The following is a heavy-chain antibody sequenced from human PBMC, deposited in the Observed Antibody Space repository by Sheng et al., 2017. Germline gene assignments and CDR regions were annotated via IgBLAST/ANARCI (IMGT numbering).Heavy chain of an antibody. CDR2: IYSSGDT. CDR3: ARDGWFNMDV. Sequence: QVQLQESGPGLVKPSETLSLTCTVSGGSLRNSFWSWIRQPAGKGLEWIGRIYSSGDTNYNPSLKSRVTMSVDTSKNQFSLRLISMTAADTAVYFCARDGWFNMDVWDQGP. J-gene: IGHJ6*02. V-gene: IGHV4-4*07. D-gene: IGHD2-15*01. CDR1: GGSLRNSF.